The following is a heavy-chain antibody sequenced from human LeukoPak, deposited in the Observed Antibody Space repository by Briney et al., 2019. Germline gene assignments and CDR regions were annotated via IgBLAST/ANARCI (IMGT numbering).Heavy chain of an antibody. J-gene: IGHJ5*02. Sequence: ASVKVSCKASGYIFTTYDIGWVRQATGQGLEWMGWLNPNSGNAGYAQKFQGRATISRNTSISTAYMELSSLRSDDTAIYYCARRKFLGWFDPWGQRTLVTVSS. V-gene: IGHV1-8*03. CDR3: ARRKFLGWFDP. CDR2: LNPNSGNA. D-gene: IGHD7-27*01. CDR1: GYIFTTYD.